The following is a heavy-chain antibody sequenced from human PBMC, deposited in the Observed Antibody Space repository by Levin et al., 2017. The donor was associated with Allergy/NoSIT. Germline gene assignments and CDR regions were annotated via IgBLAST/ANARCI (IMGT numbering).Heavy chain of an antibody. Sequence: SETLSLTCAVYGGSFSGYYWSWIRQPPGKGLEWIGEINHSGSTNYNPSLKSRVTISVDTSKNQFSLKLSSVTAADTAVYYCARMASSGWYYFDYWGQGTLVTVSS. V-gene: IGHV4-34*01. J-gene: IGHJ4*02. CDR2: INHSGST. CDR3: ARMASSGWYYFDY. D-gene: IGHD6-19*01. CDR1: GGSFSGYY.